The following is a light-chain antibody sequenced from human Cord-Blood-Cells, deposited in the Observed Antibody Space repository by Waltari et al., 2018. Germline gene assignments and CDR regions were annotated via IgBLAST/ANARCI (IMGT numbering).Light chain of an antibody. CDR1: QSIVSY. V-gene: IGKV1-39*01. J-gene: IGKJ1*01. CDR2: AAS. Sequence: IQMTKPPSSLSASVADRVTITCRASQSIVSYLNWYQQKPGKAPKLLIYAASSVQSGVPSRSSGSGSGTDFTRAISRLQPEDGATYYCQQSYNTPWTFGQGTKVEIK. CDR3: QQSYNTPWT.